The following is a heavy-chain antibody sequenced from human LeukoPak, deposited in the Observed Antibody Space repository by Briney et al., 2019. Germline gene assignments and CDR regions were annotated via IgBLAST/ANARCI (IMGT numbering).Heavy chain of an antibody. D-gene: IGHD3-10*01. J-gene: IGHJ6*02. Sequence: PGGSLRLSCAASGFTFSSYSMNWVRQAPGKGLEWVSSISSSSSYIYYADSVKGRFTIPRDNAKNSLYLQMNSLRAEDTAVYYCARDHPLYYGSGSYEYYGMDVWGQETTVTVSS. V-gene: IGHV3-21*01. CDR1: GFTFSSYS. CDR2: ISSSSSYI. CDR3: ARDHPLYYGSGSYEYYGMDV.